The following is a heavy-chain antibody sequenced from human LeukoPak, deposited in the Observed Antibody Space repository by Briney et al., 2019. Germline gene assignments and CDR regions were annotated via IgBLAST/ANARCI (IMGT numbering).Heavy chain of an antibody. CDR3: ARDCDRSGYYCY. CDR2: ISTYNGNT. D-gene: IGHD3-22*01. CDR1: GYSFTDYG. J-gene: IGHJ4*02. V-gene: IGHV1-18*01. Sequence: ASVKVSCKASGYSFTDYGISWVRQAPGQGLEWMGWISTYNGNTNYAQKLQGRVAMTTDTSTSTAYMELRSLRSDDTAVYYCARDCDRSGYYCYWGQGTLVTVPS.